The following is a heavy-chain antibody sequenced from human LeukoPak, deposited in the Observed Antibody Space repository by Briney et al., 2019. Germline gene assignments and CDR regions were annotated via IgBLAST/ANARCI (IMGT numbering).Heavy chain of an antibody. D-gene: IGHD6-13*01. V-gene: IGHV3-20*04. J-gene: IGHJ5*02. CDR2: INWNGGST. Sequence: GGSLRLSCAASGFTFDDYGMSWVRQAPGKGLEWVSGINWNGGSTGYADSVKGRFTISRDNAKNSLYLQMNSLRAEDTAVYYCARGDSSSWYRGSWWFDPWGQGTLVTVSS. CDR3: ARGDSSSWYRGSWWFDP. CDR1: GFTFDDYG.